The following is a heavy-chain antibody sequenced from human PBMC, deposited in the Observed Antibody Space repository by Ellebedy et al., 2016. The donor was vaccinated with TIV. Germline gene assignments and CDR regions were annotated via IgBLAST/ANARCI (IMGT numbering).Heavy chain of an antibody. Sequence: PGGSLRLSCAASGFTFSDYYMSWIRQAPGKGLEWVSYITSSVKTIYYADSVKGRFTISRDNARNSLYLQMNNLRAEDTAVYYCARDRTYGLFDYWGQGTLVTVSS. D-gene: IGHD4-17*01. J-gene: IGHJ4*02. V-gene: IGHV3-11*01. CDR1: GFTFSDYY. CDR3: ARDRTYGLFDY. CDR2: ITSSVKTI.